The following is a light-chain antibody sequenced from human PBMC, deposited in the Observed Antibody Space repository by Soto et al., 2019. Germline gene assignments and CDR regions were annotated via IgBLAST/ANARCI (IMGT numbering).Light chain of an antibody. CDR2: AAS. CDR3: QQLNFFPIT. J-gene: IGKJ5*01. V-gene: IGKV1-9*01. CDR1: QGISSF. Sequence: DLQLTQSPSFLSASAGDRVTITCRASQGISSFLAWYQQKPGRAPKLLIYAASTLQSGVPSRFSGSGSGTEFTLTITSLQPEEFATYYCQQLNFFPITFGQGTRLEI.